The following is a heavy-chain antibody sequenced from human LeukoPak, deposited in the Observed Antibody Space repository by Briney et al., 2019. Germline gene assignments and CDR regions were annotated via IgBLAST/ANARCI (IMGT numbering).Heavy chain of an antibody. CDR1: GGTFSNYA. D-gene: IGHD5-24*01. Sequence: ASVKVSCKASGGTFSNYAISWVRQAPGKGLEWMGGFDPEDGETIYAQKFQGRVTMTEDTSTDTAYMELSSLRSEDTAVYYCATGLIFGGDGYSGYWGQGTLVTVSS. CDR2: FDPEDGET. CDR3: ATGLIFGGDGYSGY. V-gene: IGHV1-24*01. J-gene: IGHJ4*02.